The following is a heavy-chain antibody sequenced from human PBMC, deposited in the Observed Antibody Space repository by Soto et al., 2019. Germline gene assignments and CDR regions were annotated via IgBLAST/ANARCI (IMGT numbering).Heavy chain of an antibody. J-gene: IGHJ6*02. CDR1: GDSVSSNSAE. CDR3: ARELDILTGYYTPNYYYYGMDV. V-gene: IGHV6-1*01. CDR2: TYYRSKWYN. D-gene: IGHD3-9*01. Sequence: QTLSLTCAISGDSVSSNSAEWNWIRQSPSRGLEWMGRTYYRSKWYNDYAVSVKSRITINPDTSKNQFSLQLNSVTPEDTAVYYCARELDILTGYYTPNYYYYGMDVWGQGTTVTVSS.